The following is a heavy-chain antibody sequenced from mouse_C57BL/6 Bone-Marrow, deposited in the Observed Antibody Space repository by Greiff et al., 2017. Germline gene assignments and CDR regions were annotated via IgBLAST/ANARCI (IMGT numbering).Heavy chain of an antibody. CDR1: GYTFTSYW. J-gene: IGHJ2*01. CDR3: ARETGPYYFDY. D-gene: IGHD4-1*01. Sequence: VQGVESGAELAKPGASVKLSCKASGYTFTSYWMHWVKQRPGQGLEWIGYINPSSGYTKYNPKFKDKATLTADKYSSTAYMQLSSLTYEDSAVYYCARETGPYYFDYWGQGTTLTVSS. CDR2: INPSSGYT. V-gene: IGHV1-7*01.